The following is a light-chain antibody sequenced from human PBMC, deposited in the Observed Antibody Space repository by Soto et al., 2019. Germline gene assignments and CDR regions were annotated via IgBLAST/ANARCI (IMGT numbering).Light chain of an antibody. CDR2: GAS. J-gene: IGKJ1*01. CDR1: QSVSSN. V-gene: IGKV3-15*01. Sequence: EIVLTQSPGTLSLSTGERATLSCRASQSVSSNLAWYQQKPGQAPRLLIYGASTRATGIPARFSGSGSGTEFTLTISSLQSEDFAVYYCQQYNNWPPRKFGQGTKVDIK. CDR3: QQYNNWPPRK.